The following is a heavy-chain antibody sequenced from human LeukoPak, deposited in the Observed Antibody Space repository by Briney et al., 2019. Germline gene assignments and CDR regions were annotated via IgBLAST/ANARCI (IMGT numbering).Heavy chain of an antibody. CDR1: GFTFSTYV. CDR2: ILGSGGGT. V-gene: IGHV3-23*01. J-gene: IGHJ6*02. D-gene: IGHD3-10*01. Sequence: GGSLRLSCAAAGFTFSTYVMTWVRQAPGKGLEWVSAILGSGGGTYYTDSVKGRFTISRDNSKNTLYLQMNSLRAEDTAVYYCATTPGAYYYYHMDVWGQGTTVTVSS. CDR3: ATTPGAYYYYHMDV.